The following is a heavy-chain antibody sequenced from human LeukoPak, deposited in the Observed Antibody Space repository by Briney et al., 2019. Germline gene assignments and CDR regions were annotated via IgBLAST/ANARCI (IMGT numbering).Heavy chain of an antibody. Sequence: GASVKVSCKASGYTFTSYYMHWVRQAPGQGLEWMGIINPSGGSTSYAQKFQGRVTMTRDMSTSTVYMELSSLRSEDTAVYYCAREITMIVVVREGDAFDIWGQGTMVTVSS. J-gene: IGHJ3*02. CDR3: AREITMIVVVREGDAFDI. CDR2: INPSGGST. CDR1: GYTFTSYY. D-gene: IGHD3-22*01. V-gene: IGHV1-46*01.